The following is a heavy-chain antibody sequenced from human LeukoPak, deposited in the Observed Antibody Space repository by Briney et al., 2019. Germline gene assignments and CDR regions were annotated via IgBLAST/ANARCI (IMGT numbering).Heavy chain of an antibody. D-gene: IGHD3-22*01. Sequence: CASVKVSCKASGYTFTGYYMHWVRQAPGQGLEWMGRINPNNGATNYAQKLQGRVTMTTDTSTSTAHMELRSLRSDDTAVYYCARTIPPYYYDSSGYVFPDYWGQGTLVTVSS. V-gene: IGHV1-2*06. CDR2: INPNNGAT. CDR1: GYTFTGYY. J-gene: IGHJ4*02. CDR3: ARTIPPYYYDSSGYVFPDY.